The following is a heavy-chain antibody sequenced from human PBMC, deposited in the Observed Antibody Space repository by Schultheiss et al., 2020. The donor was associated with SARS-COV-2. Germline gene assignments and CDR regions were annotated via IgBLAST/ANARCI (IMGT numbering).Heavy chain of an antibody. CDR3: AKGSWGTSSDYYYGMDV. Sequence: GGSLRLSCAASGFTFSNYGIHWVRQAPGKGPEWVAVILYGGSNKYYADSVKGRFTIFTDNSKNTLYLQMNSLRAEDTAVYYCAKGSWGTSSDYYYGMDVWGQGTTVTVSS. CDR1: GFTFSNYG. CDR2: ILYGGSNK. J-gene: IGHJ6*02. V-gene: IGHV3-30*18. D-gene: IGHD6-6*01.